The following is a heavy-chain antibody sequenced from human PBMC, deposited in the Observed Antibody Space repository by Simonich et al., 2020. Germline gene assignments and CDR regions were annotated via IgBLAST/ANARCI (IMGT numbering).Heavy chain of an antibody. CDR3: ARGALTGDYYYMDV. CDR1: GYTFTGYY. V-gene: IGHV1-2*02. CDR2: INPNRGGT. J-gene: IGHJ6*03. D-gene: IGHD7-27*01. Sequence: QVQLVQSGAEVKKPGASVKVSCKASGYTFTGYYMHWVRQAPGQGLEWMGWINPNRGGTNNAQKFQGRVTMTRETSISTAYMELSRLRSDDTAVYYCARGALTGDYYYMDVWGKGTTVTVSS.